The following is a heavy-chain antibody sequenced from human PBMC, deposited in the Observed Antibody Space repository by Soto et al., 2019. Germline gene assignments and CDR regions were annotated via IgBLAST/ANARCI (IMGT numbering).Heavy chain of an antibody. CDR1: GYTFTNYG. D-gene: IGHD4-17*01. CDR2: ISAYNGHT. J-gene: IGHJ6*02. Sequence: ASVKVSCKASGYTFTNYGVSWLRQAPGQGLEWVGWISAYNGHTNYAQKFQGWVTMTRDTSISTAYMELSRLRSDDTAVYYCARDRVTTFYYYYGMDVWGQGTTVTVSS. CDR3: ARDRVTTFYYYYGMDV. V-gene: IGHV1-18*01.